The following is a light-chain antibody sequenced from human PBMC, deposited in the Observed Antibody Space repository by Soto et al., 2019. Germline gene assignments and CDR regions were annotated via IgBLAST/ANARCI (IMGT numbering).Light chain of an antibody. CDR1: QDVSRY. CDR3: QQLNSYVFA. CDR2: AAY. V-gene: IGKV1-9*01. Sequence: DIQLTQSPSFLSASVGDRVTITCRASQDVSRYLAWYQQKPGKAPNLLSYAAYTLRSGVPSRFSGSGSETEFTLTISSLQPEDFATYYCQQLNSYVFAFGPGTKVDIK. J-gene: IGKJ3*01.